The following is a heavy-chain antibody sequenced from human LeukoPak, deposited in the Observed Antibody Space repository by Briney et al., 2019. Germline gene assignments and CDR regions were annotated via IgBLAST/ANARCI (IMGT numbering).Heavy chain of an antibody. Sequence: SETLSLTCTVSRGSISGYSWSWIRQSPGGGLDWIGYIYYSGDTAYNPSLRSRVTLSVDTSKNQFSLQLRSVTTADTAVYYCVRGPYGASISKWFDPWGQGTQVIVSP. V-gene: IGHV4-59*01. CDR2: IYYSGDT. CDR1: RGSISGYS. D-gene: IGHD4/OR15-4a*01. CDR3: VRGPYGASISKWFDP. J-gene: IGHJ5*02.